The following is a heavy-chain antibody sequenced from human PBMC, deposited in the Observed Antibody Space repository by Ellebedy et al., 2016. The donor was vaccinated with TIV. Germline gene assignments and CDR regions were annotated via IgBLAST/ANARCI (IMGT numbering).Heavy chain of an antibody. CDR1: GYTFTTYD. D-gene: IGHD5-12*01. CDR3: ARDRVEVAPAYWYFDL. Sequence: AASVKVSCKASGYTFTTYDITWVRQAPGQGLEWMGRIIPILGIANYAQKFQGRVTITADKSTRTAYMELSSLRSEDTAVYYCARDRVEVAPAYWYFDLWGRGTLVTVSS. V-gene: IGHV1-69*04. J-gene: IGHJ2*01. CDR2: IIPILGIA.